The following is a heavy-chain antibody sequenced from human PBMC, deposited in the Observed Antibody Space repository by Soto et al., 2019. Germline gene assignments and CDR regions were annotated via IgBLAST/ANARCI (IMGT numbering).Heavy chain of an antibody. V-gene: IGHV4-30-4*01. D-gene: IGHD3-16*01. CDR1: GGSTSSDNY. CDR3: AREGGESSDGLYYFDS. CDR2: IYYSGNA. Sequence: SETLSLTCTVSGGSTSSDNYWSWIRQPPGKGLEWIGHIYYSGNADYNPSLKSRLAISIDTSKNQFSLKLSSVTAADTAVYFCAREGGESSDGLYYFDSWGQGSLVTVSS. J-gene: IGHJ4*02.